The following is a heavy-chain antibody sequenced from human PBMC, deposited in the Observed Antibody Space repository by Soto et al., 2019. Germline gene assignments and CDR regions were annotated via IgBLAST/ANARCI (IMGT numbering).Heavy chain of an antibody. CDR2: INAGNGNT. Sequence: ASVKVSCKASGYTFTSYAMHWVRQAPGQRLEWMGWINAGNGNTKYSQKFQGRVTITRDTSASTAYMELSSLRSEDTAVYYCARDVEYYGSGSHYYYYGMDVWGQGTTVTVSS. J-gene: IGHJ6*02. D-gene: IGHD3-10*01. V-gene: IGHV1-3*01. CDR3: ARDVEYYGSGSHYYYYGMDV. CDR1: GYTFTSYA.